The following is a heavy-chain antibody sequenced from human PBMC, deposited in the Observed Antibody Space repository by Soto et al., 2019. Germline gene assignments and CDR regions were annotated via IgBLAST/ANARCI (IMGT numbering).Heavy chain of an antibody. CDR3: AHSHDYYREVHY. CDR1: GFSLSISGVA. D-gene: IGHD1-26*01. V-gene: IGHV2-5*02. Sequence: QITLKESGPTLVKPTQTLTLTCTFSGFSLSISGVAVGGIRQPPGKALEWLALIYWDDDKRYSPSLQSRLTITKDTSKNQVVLTMTNVDPADTGTYYCAHSHDYYREVHYWGQGTLITVSS. CDR2: IYWDDDK. J-gene: IGHJ4*02.